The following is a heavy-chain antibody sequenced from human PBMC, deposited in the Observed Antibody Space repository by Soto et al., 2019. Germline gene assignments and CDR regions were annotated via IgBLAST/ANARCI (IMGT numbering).Heavy chain of an antibody. D-gene: IGHD5-12*01. CDR3: AKEVEVEWLRLACDY. CDR1: GCTLSGWA. V-gene: IGHV3-23*01. Sequence: PWGCLRLSCPAPGCTLSGWATSWVRQAPGKGLEWVSAISGSGGSTYYADSVKGRFTISRDNSKNTLYLQMNSLRAEDTAVYYCAKEVEVEWLRLACDYWGQGTLVTVSS. J-gene: IGHJ4*02. CDR2: ISGSGGST.